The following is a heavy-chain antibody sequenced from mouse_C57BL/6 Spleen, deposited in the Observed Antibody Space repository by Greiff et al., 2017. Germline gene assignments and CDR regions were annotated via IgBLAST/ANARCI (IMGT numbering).Heavy chain of an antibody. CDR3: ARSRNEGFAY. V-gene: IGHV1-80*01. CDR2: IHPGDGDT. J-gene: IGHJ3*01. CDR1: GYAFTSYW. Sequence: VQLQQPGAELVKPGASVKISCKASGYAFTSYWMNWVKQRPGQGLEWIGQIHPGDGDTNYNGKFKGKATLTADKSSSTAYMQLSSLTSEDSAVYFCARSRNEGFAYWGQGTMLTVSA.